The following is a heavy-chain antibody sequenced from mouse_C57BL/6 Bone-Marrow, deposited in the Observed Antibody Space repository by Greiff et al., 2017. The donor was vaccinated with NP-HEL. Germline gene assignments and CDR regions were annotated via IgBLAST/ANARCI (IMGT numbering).Heavy chain of an antibody. V-gene: IGHV5-17*01. CDR1: GFTLSDYG. Sequence: EVKLVESGGGLVKPGGSLKLSCAASGFTLSDYGMHWVRQAPEKGLEWVAYISSGSSTIYYADTVKGRFTISRDNAKNTLFLQMTSLRSEDTAMYYCARGGRLYAMDYWGQGTSVTVSS. CDR2: ISSGSSTI. CDR3: ARGGRLYAMDY. J-gene: IGHJ4*01. D-gene: IGHD3-3*01.